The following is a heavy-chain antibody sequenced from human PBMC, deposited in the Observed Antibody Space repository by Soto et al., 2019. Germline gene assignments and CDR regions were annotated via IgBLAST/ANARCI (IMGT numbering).Heavy chain of an antibody. Sequence: SETLSLTCAVYGGSFSGYYWSWIRQPPGKGLEWIGEINHSGSTNYNPSLKSRVTISVDTSKNQFSLKLSSVTAADTAVYYCARVSIWGSYRRDAFDIWGQGTMVTVSS. CDR1: GGSFSGYY. V-gene: IGHV4-34*01. D-gene: IGHD3-16*02. J-gene: IGHJ3*02. CDR2: INHSGST. CDR3: ARVSIWGSYRRDAFDI.